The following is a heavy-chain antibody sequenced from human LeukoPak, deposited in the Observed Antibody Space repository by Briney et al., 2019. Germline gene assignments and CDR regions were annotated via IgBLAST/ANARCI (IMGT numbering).Heavy chain of an antibody. Sequence: GGSLRLSCSASGFTFSSYAMSWVRQAPGKGLEWVANIKQDGSEKYYVDSVKGRFTISRDNAKNSLYLQMNSLRAEDTAVYYCARDTPEGPDDYWGQGTLVTVSS. CDR3: ARDTPEGPDDY. V-gene: IGHV3-7*01. CDR1: GFTFSSYA. CDR2: IKQDGSEK. J-gene: IGHJ4*02.